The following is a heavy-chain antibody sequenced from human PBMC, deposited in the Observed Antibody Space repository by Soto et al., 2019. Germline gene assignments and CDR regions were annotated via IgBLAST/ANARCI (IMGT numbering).Heavy chain of an antibody. D-gene: IGHD3-16*01. V-gene: IGHV3-48*01. CDR1: GFTFSSYS. Sequence: GGSLRLSCAASGFTFSSYSMNWVRQAPGKGLEWVSYISSSSSTIYYAGSVKGRFTISRDNAKNSLYLQMNSLRAEDTAVYYCARDRWVYYFDYWGQGTLVTVSS. J-gene: IGHJ4*02. CDR2: ISSSSSTI. CDR3: ARDRWVYYFDY.